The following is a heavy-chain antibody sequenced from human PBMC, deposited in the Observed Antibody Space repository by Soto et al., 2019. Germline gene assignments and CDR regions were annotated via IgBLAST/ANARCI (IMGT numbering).Heavy chain of an antibody. V-gene: IGHV3-30*03. J-gene: IGHJ4*02. D-gene: IGHD6-13*01. Sequence: QMQLVESGGGVVQPGRSLRLSCVASGFSFSNHGMHWVRQAPGKGLEWVAVISYDGSNKDYVESVKGRFTISRDNSKNTLYLQINSLRVEDTAVFYCARNFRATAAGAPDYWGQGTLVTVSS. CDR2: ISYDGSNK. CDR3: ARNFRATAAGAPDY. CDR1: GFSFSNHG.